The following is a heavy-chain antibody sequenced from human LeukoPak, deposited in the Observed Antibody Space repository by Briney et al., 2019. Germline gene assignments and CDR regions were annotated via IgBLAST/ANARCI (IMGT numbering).Heavy chain of an antibody. J-gene: IGHJ4*02. Sequence: SETLSLTCAVYGGSFGGYYWSWIRQPPGKGLEWIGEINHSGSTNYNPSLKSRVTISVDTSKNQFSLKLSSVTAADTAVYYCARGMMSIAAALREFDYWGQGTLVTVSS. CDR2: INHSGST. CDR3: ARGMMSIAAALREFDY. D-gene: IGHD6-13*01. V-gene: IGHV4-34*01. CDR1: GGSFGGYY.